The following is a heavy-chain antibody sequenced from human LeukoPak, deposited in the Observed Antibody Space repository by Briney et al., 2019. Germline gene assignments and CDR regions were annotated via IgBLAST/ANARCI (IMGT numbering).Heavy chain of an antibody. CDR2: LDYSGSGRA. CDR3: ARSPGLEARGMRWFFDL. J-gene: IGHJ2*01. Sequence: PSETLSLTCTVSGGSISCYYWDWIRQPPGKGLEWLGYLDYSGSGRANYNPSLKSRLTISGDTSKNQFSLKLRSVTAADPAVYYCARSPGLEARGMRWFFDLWGRGTLVTVSS. CDR1: GGSISCYY. V-gene: IGHV4-59*01. D-gene: IGHD6-13*01.